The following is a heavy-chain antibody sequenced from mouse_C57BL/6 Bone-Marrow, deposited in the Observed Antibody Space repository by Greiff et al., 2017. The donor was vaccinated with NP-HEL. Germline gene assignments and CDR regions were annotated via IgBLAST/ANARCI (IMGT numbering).Heavy chain of an antibody. D-gene: IGHD1-1*01. CDR3: ARSPDPYGSSYDWYFDV. CDR2: IDPSDSYT. Sequence: QVQLQQPGAELVMPGASVKLSCKASGYTFTSYWMHWVKQRPGQGLEWIGEIDPSDSYTNYNQKFKGKSTLTVDKSYSTAYMQLSSLTSEDSAVYYCARSPDPYGSSYDWYFDVWGTGTTVTVSS. J-gene: IGHJ1*03. CDR1: GYTFTSYW. V-gene: IGHV1-69*01.